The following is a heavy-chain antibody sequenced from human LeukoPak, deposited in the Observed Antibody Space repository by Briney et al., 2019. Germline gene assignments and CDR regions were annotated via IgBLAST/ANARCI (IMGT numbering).Heavy chain of an antibody. Sequence: GGSLRLSCAASGFTFSSYWMSWVRQAPGKGLEWVANIKQDGSEKYHVDSVKGRFTISRDNAKNSLYLQMNSLRAEDMAVYYCARLKYYYGSGSYSFSYGMDVWGKGTTVTVSS. V-gene: IGHV3-7*03. J-gene: IGHJ6*04. CDR3: ARLKYYYGSGSYSFSYGMDV. CDR2: IKQDGSEK. D-gene: IGHD3-10*01. CDR1: GFTFSSYW.